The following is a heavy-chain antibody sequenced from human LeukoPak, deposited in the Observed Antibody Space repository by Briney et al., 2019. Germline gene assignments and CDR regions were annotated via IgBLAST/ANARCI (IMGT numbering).Heavy chain of an antibody. D-gene: IGHD3-10*01. Sequence: SETLSLTCTVSGGSISSFYWSWIRQAAGKGLEWIGRIYTSGSTNYNPSLKSRITMSVDTSKNQFSLKLRSVAAADTAVYYFARGSGSYPPLDYWGQGTLVTVSS. J-gene: IGHJ4*02. CDR2: IYTSGST. CDR1: GGSISSFY. V-gene: IGHV4-4*07. CDR3: ARGSGSYPPLDY.